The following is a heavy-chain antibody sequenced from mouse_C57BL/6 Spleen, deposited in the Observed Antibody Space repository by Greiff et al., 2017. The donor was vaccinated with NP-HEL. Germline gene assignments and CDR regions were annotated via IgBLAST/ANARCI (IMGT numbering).Heavy chain of an antibody. V-gene: IGHV1-64*01. D-gene: IGHD1-1*01. J-gene: IGHJ1*03. CDR1: GYTFTSYW. CDR2: IHPNSGST. Sequence: QVQLQQPGAALVKPGASVKLSCKASGYTFTSYWMHWVKQRPGQGLEWIGMIHPNSGSTNYNEKFKSKATLTVDKSSSTAYMQLSSLTSEDSAVYYCANYYGSSSWYFDVWGTGTTVTVSS. CDR3: ANYYGSSSWYFDV.